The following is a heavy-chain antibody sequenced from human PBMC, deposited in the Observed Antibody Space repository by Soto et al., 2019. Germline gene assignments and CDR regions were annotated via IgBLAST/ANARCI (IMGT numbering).Heavy chain of an antibody. V-gene: IGHV1-18*01. CDR1: GYTFATYA. Sequence: ASVKVSCKASGYTFATYAISWVRQAPGQGLEWVGWISAYNGNTNCAQKLQGRVTMTTDTSTSTAYMELRSLRSDDTAVYYCARGGASDYYYGMDVWGQGTTVTVSS. CDR3: ARGGASDYYYGMDV. J-gene: IGHJ6*02. CDR2: ISAYNGNT.